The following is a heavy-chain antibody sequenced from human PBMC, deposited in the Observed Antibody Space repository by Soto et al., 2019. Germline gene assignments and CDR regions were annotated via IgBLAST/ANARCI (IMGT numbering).Heavy chain of an antibody. Sequence: GGSLRLSCVASGFTVSSSYITWVRQAAGKGLEWVSVIYSAGATYYADSVKGRFTISRDNSKNTVYLQMSSLRAEDTAMYYCGRVRTSTSWCSDSWGQETQVTVPS. CDR1: GFTVSSSY. V-gene: IGHV3-53*01. D-gene: IGHD6-13*01. CDR2: IYSAGAT. J-gene: IGHJ4*02. CDR3: GRVRTSTSWCSDS.